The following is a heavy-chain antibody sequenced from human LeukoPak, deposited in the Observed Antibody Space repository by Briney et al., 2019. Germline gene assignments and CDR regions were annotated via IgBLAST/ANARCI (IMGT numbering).Heavy chain of an antibody. CDR1: GYSFTGSW. V-gene: IGHV5-51*01. Sequence: PGESLKISCKGSGYSFTGSWIAWVRQMPGKGLEWMGIIYPGDSDTRYSPSFQGQVTISADRSIDTAYLQWGSLKASDTATYYCARLGYCRENTCAAFDFWGQGTLVTVSS. J-gene: IGHJ4*02. D-gene: IGHD2-15*01. CDR2: IYPGDSDT. CDR3: ARLGYCRENTCAAFDF.